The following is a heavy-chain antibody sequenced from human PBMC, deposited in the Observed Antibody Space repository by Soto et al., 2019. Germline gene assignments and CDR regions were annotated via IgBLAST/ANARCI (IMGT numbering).Heavy chain of an antibody. V-gene: IGHV3-33*01. D-gene: IGHD3-9*01. J-gene: IGHJ4*02. CDR3: ARGLFYDILTGGFDY. CDR2: IWYDGSNK. Sequence: QVQLVESGGGVVQPGRSLRLSCAASGFTFSNYAFHWVRQAPGKGLEWVSFIWYDGSNKYYGDSVKGRFTISGDNSKDKLYLPMNSLRAEDTAVYYCARGLFYDILTGGFDYWGQGTLVTVSS. CDR1: GFTFSNYA.